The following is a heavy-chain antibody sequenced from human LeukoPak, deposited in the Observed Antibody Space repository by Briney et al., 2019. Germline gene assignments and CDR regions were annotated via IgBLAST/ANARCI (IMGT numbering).Heavy chain of an antibody. V-gene: IGHV4-4*02. CDR1: GGSIGSSNW. J-gene: IGHJ3*02. D-gene: IGHD6-19*01. CDR2: ISHSGST. Sequence: SETLSLTCAVSGGSIGSSNWWSWVRQPPGKGLEWIGEISHSGSTNYNPSLKSRVTISVDTSKNQFSLKLSSVTAADTAMYYCAREGWQWLVHAFDIWGQGTMVTVSS. CDR3: AREGWQWLVHAFDI.